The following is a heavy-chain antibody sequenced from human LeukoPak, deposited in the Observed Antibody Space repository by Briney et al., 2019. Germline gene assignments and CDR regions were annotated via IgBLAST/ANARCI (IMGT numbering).Heavy chain of an antibody. J-gene: IGHJ4*02. V-gene: IGHV4-61*09. CDR2: VYTSGST. D-gene: IGHD3-10*01. CDR3: ARASGIEDY. Sequence: SETLSLTCTVSGVSITSGGYYWRWIRQPAGKGLEWIGHVYTSGSTKYNPSLKTPVSISLDTSKNHFSLTVDSVTAADTAVYYCARASGIEDYWGQGTLVIVSS. CDR1: GVSITSGGYY.